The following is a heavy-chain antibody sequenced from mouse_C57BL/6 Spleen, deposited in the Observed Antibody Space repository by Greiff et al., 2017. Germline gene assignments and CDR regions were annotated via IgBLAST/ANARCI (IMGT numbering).Heavy chain of an antibody. Sequence: VQLQQSGPGLVKPSQSLSLTCSVTGYSITSGYYWNWIRQFPGNKLEWMGYISYDGSNNYNPSLKNRISITRDTSKNQFFLKLNSVTTEDTATYYCAREGVSLGYFDVWGTGTTVTVSS. V-gene: IGHV3-6*01. CDR1: GYSITSGYY. J-gene: IGHJ1*03. CDR2: ISYDGSN. CDR3: AREGVSLGYFDV.